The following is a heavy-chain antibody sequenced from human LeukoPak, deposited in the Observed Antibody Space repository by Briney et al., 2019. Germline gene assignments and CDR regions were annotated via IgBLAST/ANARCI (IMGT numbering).Heavy chain of an antibody. J-gene: IGHJ6*03. Sequence: SETLSFTCAVYGGSFSGYYWSWIRQPPGKGLEWIGEINRSGSTNYNPSLKSRVTISVDTSKNKFSLKLSSVTAADTAVYYCARGYDSSGYIYYYYYMDVWGKGTTVTVSS. CDR1: GGSFSGYY. CDR2: INRSGST. D-gene: IGHD3-22*01. CDR3: ARGYDSSGYIYYYYYMDV. V-gene: IGHV4-34*01.